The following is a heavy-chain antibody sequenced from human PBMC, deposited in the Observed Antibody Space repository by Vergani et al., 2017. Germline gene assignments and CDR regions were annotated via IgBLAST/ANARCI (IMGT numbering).Heavy chain of an antibody. Sequence: QVQLVESGGGVVQPGRSLRLSCAASGFTFNQYGMHWVRQGPGKGLEWVAVTWYDGNNKQYADSVKGRFTISRDNSKSTMYLQMNSLRDEDTGVYYCAKLGGSTSFVGYFDLWGRGTLVTVSS. V-gene: IGHV3-33*06. J-gene: IGHJ2*01. CDR3: AKLGGSTSFVGYFDL. D-gene: IGHD2-2*01. CDR2: TWYDGNNK. CDR1: GFTFNQYG.